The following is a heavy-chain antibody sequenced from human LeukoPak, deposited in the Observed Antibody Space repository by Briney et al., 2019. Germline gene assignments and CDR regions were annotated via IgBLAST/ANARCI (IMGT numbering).Heavy chain of an antibody. J-gene: IGHJ3*01. CDR3: AKRLTLGVFDV. CDR2: ISNSGNTA. CDR1: GFTFTNYA. V-gene: IGHV3-23*01. D-gene: IGHD3-16*01. Sequence: GGSLRLSCEASGFTFTNYAMTWVRQTPGPGMEWLSYISNSGNTAIYADSVKGRFSVSRDNSNNVVFLQMSNLRADDSAVYYCAKRLTLGVFDVWGQGTVVTVSS.